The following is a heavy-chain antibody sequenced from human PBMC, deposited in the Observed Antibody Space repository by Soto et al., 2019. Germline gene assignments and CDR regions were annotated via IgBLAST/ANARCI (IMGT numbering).Heavy chain of an antibody. CDR1: GYSFATYG. V-gene: IGHV1-18*04. J-gene: IGHJ4*02. CDR3: ATEPIYYNDGSGYYPLGH. CDR2: ISAHNGDT. Sequence: ASVKVSCKASGYSFATYGFSWVRQAPGQGLECVGWISAHNGDTHYSQKFQGRVTLTTDTSTNTGYMELRSLTSDDTAVYFCATEPIYYNDGSGYYPLGHWGQGTLVPVSS. D-gene: IGHD3-22*01.